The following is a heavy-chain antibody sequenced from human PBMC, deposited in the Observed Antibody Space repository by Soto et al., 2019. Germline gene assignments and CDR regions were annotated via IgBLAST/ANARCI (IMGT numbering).Heavy chain of an antibody. CDR2: ISAYNGNT. CDR1: GYTFTSYG. J-gene: IGHJ4*02. CDR3: ARDRGGGWFGETLHYFDY. D-gene: IGHD3-10*01. Sequence: ASVKVSCKASGYTFTSYGISWVRQAPGQGLEWMGWISAYNGNTNYAQKLQGRVTMTTDTSTSTAYMELRSLRSDDTAVYYCARDRGGGWFGETLHYFDYWGQGTLVTVSS. V-gene: IGHV1-18*01.